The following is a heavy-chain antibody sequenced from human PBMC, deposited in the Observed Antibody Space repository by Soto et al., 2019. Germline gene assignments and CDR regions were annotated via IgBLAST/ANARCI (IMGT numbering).Heavy chain of an antibody. Sequence: SEILSLTCAVYGGSFSGYYWSWIRQPPGKGLEWIGEINHSGSTNYNPSLKSRVTISVDTSKNQFSLKLSSVTAADTAVYYCARGLGKAAPSRSYYYYYYGMDVWGQGTTVTVSS. CDR3: ARGLGKAAPSRSYYYYYYGMDV. CDR1: GGSFSGYY. J-gene: IGHJ6*02. D-gene: IGHD6-13*01. CDR2: INHSGST. V-gene: IGHV4-34*01.